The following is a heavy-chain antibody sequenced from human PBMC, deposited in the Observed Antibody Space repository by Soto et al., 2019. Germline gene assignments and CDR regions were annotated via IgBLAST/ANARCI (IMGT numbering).Heavy chain of an antibody. J-gene: IGHJ2*01. CDR3: ARGGADWSLRNFDV. CDR1: GASIASGGYC. CDR2: VYQNGNA. Sequence: QLQLQESGSGLVKPSQTLSLTCTVSGASIASGGYCWSWIRQPPGKALESIGYVYQNGNAYLNPSLKSRVTMSVDKSKNQFSLKLSSVTAADTAVYFCARGGADWSLRNFDVSGRGTLVSVSS. D-gene: IGHD3-9*01. V-gene: IGHV4-30-2*01.